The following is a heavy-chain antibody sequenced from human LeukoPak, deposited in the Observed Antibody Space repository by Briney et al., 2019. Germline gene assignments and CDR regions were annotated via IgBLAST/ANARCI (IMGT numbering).Heavy chain of an antibody. CDR2: IGGSGGAM. J-gene: IGHJ6*03. D-gene: IGHD4-23*01. V-gene: IGHV3-48*01. CDR3: ARPTAYGGPTRPSTKGIYMDV. CDR1: GFTFSNYA. Sequence: PGGSLRLSCAASGFTFSNYAMTWVRQAPGQGLEWVSTIGGSGGAMFYADSVKGRFTISRDNAKNSLYLQMNSLRAEDTAVYYCARPTAYGGPTRPSTKGIYMDVWGKGTTVTVSS.